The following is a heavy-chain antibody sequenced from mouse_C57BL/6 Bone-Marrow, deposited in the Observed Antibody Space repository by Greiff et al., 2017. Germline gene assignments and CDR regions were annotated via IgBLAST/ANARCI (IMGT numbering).Heavy chain of an antibody. CDR3: ARAPYFAMDY. CDR1: GYTFTSYW. Sequence: VQLQQPGAELVRPGSSVKLSCKASGYTFTSYWMAWVQQRPGQGLEWIGNIYPYDSKIHYTQNFKDKVTLTVDKSSSTADMQLSSLTSEDSAVYYCARAPYFAMDYWGQGTSVTVSS. V-gene: IGHV1-61*01. J-gene: IGHJ4*01. CDR2: IYPYDSKI.